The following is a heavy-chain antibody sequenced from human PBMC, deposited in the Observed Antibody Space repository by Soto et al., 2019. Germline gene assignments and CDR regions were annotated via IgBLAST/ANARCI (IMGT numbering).Heavy chain of an antibody. Sequence: ASVKVSCKASGYTFTSYGISWVRQAPGQGLEWMGWISAYNGNTNYAQKLQGRVTMTTDTSTSTAYMELRSLRSDDTAVYYCAYDATKDYSKVVGANYGMDVWGQGTTVTVSS. J-gene: IGHJ6*02. D-gene: IGHD1-26*01. V-gene: IGHV1-18*01. CDR3: AYDATKDYSKVVGANYGMDV. CDR2: ISAYNGNT. CDR1: GYTFTSYG.